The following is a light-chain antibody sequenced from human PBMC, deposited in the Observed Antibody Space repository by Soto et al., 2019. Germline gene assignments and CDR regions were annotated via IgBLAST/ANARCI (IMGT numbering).Light chain of an antibody. CDR3: QQYGSSPYT. J-gene: IGKJ2*01. V-gene: IGKV3-20*01. Sequence: EIVLTQSPGTLSLSPGERATLSCRASQSVRNSYLAWYQQKPGQAPRLLIHGASGRATGIPDRFNGSGSRTDLTLTISRLGHAAFAVYYCQQYGSSPYTFGQGTKLEI. CDR2: GAS. CDR1: QSVRNSY.